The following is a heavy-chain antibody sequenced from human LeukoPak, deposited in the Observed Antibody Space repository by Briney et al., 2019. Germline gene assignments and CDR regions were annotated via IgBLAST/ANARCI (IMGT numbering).Heavy chain of an antibody. J-gene: IGHJ4*02. D-gene: IGHD1-26*01. CDR1: GFTVSSNY. CDR3: ARVRPRVGAEYCFGY. Sequence: GGSLRLSCAASGFTVSSNYMSWVRQAPGKGLEWVSVIYSGGSTYYADSVKGRFTISRDNSKNTLYLQMNSLRAEDTAVYYCARVRPRVGAEYCFGYWGQGTLVTVPS. CDR2: IYSGGST. V-gene: IGHV3-53*01.